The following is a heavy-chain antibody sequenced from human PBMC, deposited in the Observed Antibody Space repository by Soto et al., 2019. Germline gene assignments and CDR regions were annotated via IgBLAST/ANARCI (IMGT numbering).Heavy chain of an antibody. CDR2: IYYSGST. D-gene: IGHD6-13*01. CDR3: ARVFSDSSSFFDP. Sequence: PSETLSLTCTVSGGSISSGGYYWSWIRQHPGKGLEWTGYIYYSGSTYYNPSLKSRVTISVDTSKNQFSLKLSSVTAADTAVYYCARVFSDSSSFFDPWGQGTLVTSPQ. V-gene: IGHV4-31*03. CDR1: GGSISSGGYY. J-gene: IGHJ5*02.